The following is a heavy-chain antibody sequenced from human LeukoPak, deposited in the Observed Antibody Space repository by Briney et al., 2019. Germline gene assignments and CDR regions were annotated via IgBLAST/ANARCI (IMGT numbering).Heavy chain of an antibody. CDR2: ISGSGGST. CDR1: GFTFSSYG. J-gene: IGHJ4*02. D-gene: IGHD3-22*01. V-gene: IGHV3-23*01. Sequence: GGSLRLSCAASGFTFSSYGMSWVRQAPGKGLEWVSAISGSGGSTYYADSVKGRFTISRDNSKNTLYLQMNSLRAEDTAVCYCANKAYYYDSSGYYLDYWGQGTLVTVSS. CDR3: ANKAYYYDSSGYYLDY.